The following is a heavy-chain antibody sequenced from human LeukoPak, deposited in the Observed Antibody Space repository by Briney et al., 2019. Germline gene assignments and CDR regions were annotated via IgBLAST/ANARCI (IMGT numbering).Heavy chain of an antibody. D-gene: IGHD3-10*01. CDR3: AKLGKTENHYGSGRFSYYYYMDF. J-gene: IGHJ6*03. CDR1: GFTFSSYA. V-gene: IGHV3-30*18. Sequence: GGSLRLSCAASGFTFSSYAMSWVRQAPGKGLEWVAVISYAGTNKYYADSVKGRFTISRDNSKNTLYLQMNSLRAEHTAVYYCAKLGKTENHYGSGRFSYYYYMDFWAKGTTATISS. CDR2: ISYAGTNK.